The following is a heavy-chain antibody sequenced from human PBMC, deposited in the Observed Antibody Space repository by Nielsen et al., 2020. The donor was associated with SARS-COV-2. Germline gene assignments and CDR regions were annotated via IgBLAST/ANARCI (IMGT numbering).Heavy chain of an antibody. Sequence: GGSLRLSCAASGFTFSGSAMHWVRQASGKGLEWVGRIRSKANSYATAYAASVKGRFTISRDDSKNTAYLQMNSLKTEDTAVYYCTRHARLFCTNGVCYYYYGMDVWGQGTTVTVSS. D-gene: IGHD2-8*01. J-gene: IGHJ6*02. V-gene: IGHV3-73*01. CDR3: TRHARLFCTNGVCYYYYGMDV. CDR1: GFTFSGSA. CDR2: IRSKANSYAT.